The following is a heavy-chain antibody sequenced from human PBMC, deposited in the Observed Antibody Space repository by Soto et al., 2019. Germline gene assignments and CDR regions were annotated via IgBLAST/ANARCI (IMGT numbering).Heavy chain of an antibody. Sequence: GGSLRLSCAASGFAFSSYGMHWVRQAPGKGLEWVAVISYDGSNKYYADSVKGRFTISRDNSKNTLYLQMNSLRAEDTAVYYCAKDLEYYDSSGSFDYWGQGTPVTVSS. V-gene: IGHV3-30*18. J-gene: IGHJ4*02. D-gene: IGHD3-22*01. CDR2: ISYDGSNK. CDR3: AKDLEYYDSSGSFDY. CDR1: GFAFSSYG.